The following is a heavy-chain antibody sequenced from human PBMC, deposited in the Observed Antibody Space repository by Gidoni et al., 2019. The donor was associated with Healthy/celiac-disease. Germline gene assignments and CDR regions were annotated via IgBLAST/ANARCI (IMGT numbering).Heavy chain of an antibody. CDR2: ISSSSSTI. D-gene: IGHD3-10*01. J-gene: IGHJ6*02. CDR3: ARDQGGYYGSGKNYYYGMDV. CDR1: GFTFSSYS. Sequence: EVQLVESGGGLVQPGGPLRLPCAASGFTFSSYSMNWVRQAPGKGLEWVSYISSSSSTIYYADSVKGRFTISRDNAKNSLYLQMNSLRDEDTAVYYCARDQGGYYGSGKNYYYGMDVWGQGTTVTVSS. V-gene: IGHV3-48*02.